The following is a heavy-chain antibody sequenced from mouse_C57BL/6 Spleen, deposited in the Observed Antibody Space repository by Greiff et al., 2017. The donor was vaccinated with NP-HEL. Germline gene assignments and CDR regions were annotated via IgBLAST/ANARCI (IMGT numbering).Heavy chain of an antibody. CDR3: TTGDGYCRNDY. CDR1: GFNIKDDY. D-gene: IGHD2-3*01. J-gene: IGHJ3*01. Sequence: EVQLQQSGAELVRPGASVKLSCTASGFNIKDDYMHWVKQRPEQGLEWIGWIDPENGDTEYASKFQGKATITADTSSNTAYLQLSSLTSEDTAVYYGTTGDGYCRNDYWGQGTLVTVSS. V-gene: IGHV14-4*01. CDR2: IDPENGDT.